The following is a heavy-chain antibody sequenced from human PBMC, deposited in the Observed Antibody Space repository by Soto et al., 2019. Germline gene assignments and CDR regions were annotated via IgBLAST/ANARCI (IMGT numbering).Heavy chain of an antibody. CDR1: GYTFTGYY. D-gene: IGHD6-6*01. CDR3: ARVQLVGRYGYYYYYGMDV. CDR2: ISAYNGNT. J-gene: IGHJ6*02. Sequence: ASVKVSCKASGYTFTGYYMHWVRQAPGQGLEWMGWISAYNGNTNYAQKLQGRVTMTTDTSTSTAYMELRSLRSDDTAVYYCARVQLVGRYGYYYYYGMDVWGQGTTVTVSS. V-gene: IGHV1-18*04.